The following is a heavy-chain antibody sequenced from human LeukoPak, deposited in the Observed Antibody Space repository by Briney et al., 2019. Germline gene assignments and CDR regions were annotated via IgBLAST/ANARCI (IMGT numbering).Heavy chain of an antibody. CDR3: AKVSSGWFSPNFDY. J-gene: IGHJ4*02. D-gene: IGHD6-19*01. CDR2: FSGSGGST. V-gene: IGHV3-23*01. Sequence: GGSLRLSCAASGFTFSSYAMSWVRQAPGKGLEWVSGFSGSGGSTYYADSVKGRFTISRDNSKNTLYLQMNSLRAEDTAVYYCAKVSSGWFSPNFDYWGQGTLVTVSS. CDR1: GFTFSSYA.